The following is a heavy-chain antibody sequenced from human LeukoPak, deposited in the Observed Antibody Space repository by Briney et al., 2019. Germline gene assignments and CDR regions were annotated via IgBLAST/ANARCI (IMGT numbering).Heavy chain of an antibody. CDR3: VGSSWRRYYFDY. CDR1: GFTVSSNY. V-gene: IGHV3-53*01. J-gene: IGHJ4*02. CDR2: IYSGGST. D-gene: IGHD6-13*01. Sequence: PGGSLRLSCAASGFTVSSNYMSWVRQAPGKGLEWVSVIYSGGSTYYADSVKGRFTISRDNSKNTLYLQMNSLRAEDTAVYYCVGSSWRRYYFDYWGQGTLVTVSS.